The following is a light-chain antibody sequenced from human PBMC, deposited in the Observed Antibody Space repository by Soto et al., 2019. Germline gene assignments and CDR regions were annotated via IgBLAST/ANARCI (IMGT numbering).Light chain of an antibody. J-gene: IGLJ2*01. CDR2: EAG. V-gene: IGLV2-23*01. CDR3: CSYAGSYNFVI. Sequence: QSALTQPASVSGSPGQSITISCTGTSNDVGNYNLVSWYQQHPGKVPTLIIYEAGNRPSEVSNRFSGSTSGNTASLTISGLQAEDEADYYYCSYAGSYNFVIFGGGTKLTVL. CDR1: SNDVGNYNL.